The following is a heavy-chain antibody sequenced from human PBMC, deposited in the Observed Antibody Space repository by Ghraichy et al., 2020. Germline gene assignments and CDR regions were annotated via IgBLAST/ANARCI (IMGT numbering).Heavy chain of an antibody. Sequence: SQTLSLTCSVSGGSISSYYWSWLRQPPGKGLEWIGYIYYSGGTNYNPSLKSRVTISVDTSKNQISLRLSSVTAADTAVYYCARVARDPYSDSSLFYFDCWGQGTLVTVSS. D-gene: IGHD6-6*01. CDR1: GGSISSYY. J-gene: IGHJ4*02. V-gene: IGHV4-59*01. CDR2: IYYSGGT. CDR3: ARVARDPYSDSSLFYFDC.